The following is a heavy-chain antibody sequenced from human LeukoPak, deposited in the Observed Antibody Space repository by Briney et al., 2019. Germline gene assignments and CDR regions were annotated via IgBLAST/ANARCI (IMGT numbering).Heavy chain of an antibody. Sequence: SETLSLTCTVSSGSISTSNYYWGWVRQPPGKALEWIGNIFYSGSTYYSPSLKSRVTISLDTSKNQFSLKLSSVTAADTAVYYCARAHFPYYYYYMDVWGKGTTVTVSS. CDR2: IFYSGST. V-gene: IGHV4-39*07. D-gene: IGHD3-3*02. CDR3: ARAHFPYYYYYMDV. CDR1: SGSISTSNYY. J-gene: IGHJ6*03.